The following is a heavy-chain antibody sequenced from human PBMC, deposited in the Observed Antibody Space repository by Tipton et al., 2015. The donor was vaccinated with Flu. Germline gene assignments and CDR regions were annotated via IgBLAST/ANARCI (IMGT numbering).Heavy chain of an antibody. Sequence: GLVKPSETLSLTCSVSGGSISGFSWSWIRQPPGKRLELIGSIYPTGTTYYNPSLKSRVTISVDTSKRQFSLMLRSVTAADTAVYYCARLSYYDVDLKNFYFDYWGQGALVTVSS. D-gene: IGHD3-10*02. CDR3: ARLSYYDVDLKNFYFDY. V-gene: IGHV4-59*05. J-gene: IGHJ4*02. CDR1: GGSISGFS. CDR2: IYPTGTT.